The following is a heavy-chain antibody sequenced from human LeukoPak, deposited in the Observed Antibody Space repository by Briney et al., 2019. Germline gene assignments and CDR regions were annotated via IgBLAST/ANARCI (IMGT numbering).Heavy chain of an antibody. D-gene: IGHD3-10*01. CDR2: IYYSGST. J-gene: IGHJ6*04. CDR1: GGSISSYY. CDR3: AREDYYGSGISGDV. V-gene: IGHV4-59*01. Sequence: SETLSLTCTVSGGSISSYYWSWIRQPPGKGLEWIGYIYYSGSTNYNPSLKSRVTISVDTSKNQFSLKLSSVTAADTAVYYCAREDYYGSGISGDVWGKGTTATISS.